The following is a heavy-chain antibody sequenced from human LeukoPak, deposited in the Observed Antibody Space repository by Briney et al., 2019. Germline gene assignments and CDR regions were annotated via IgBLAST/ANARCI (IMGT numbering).Heavy chain of an antibody. CDR3: ARVGYDILTGTFDY. CDR2: IYSGGST. CDR1: GFTVSSNY. J-gene: IGHJ4*02. D-gene: IGHD3-9*01. Sequence: GGSLRLSCAASGFTVSSNYMSWVRQAPGKGLEWVSVIYSGGSTYYADSVKGRFTISRDNCKNTLYLQMNSLRAEDTAVYYCARVGYDILTGTFDYWGQGTLVTVSS. V-gene: IGHV3-53*01.